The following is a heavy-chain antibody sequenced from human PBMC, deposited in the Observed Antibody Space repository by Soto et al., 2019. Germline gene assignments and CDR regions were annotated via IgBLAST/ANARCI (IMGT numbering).Heavy chain of an antibody. J-gene: IGHJ4*02. D-gene: IGHD3-22*01. CDR1: GYTFTSYG. Sequence: ASVKVSCKASGYTFTSYGISWVRQAPGQGLEWMGWISAYNGNTNYAQKLQGRVTMTTDTPTSTAYMELRSLRSDDTAVYYCARAGLTYYYDSSGYWTLDYWGQGTLVTVSS. CDR3: ARAGLTYYYDSSGYWTLDY. V-gene: IGHV1-18*01. CDR2: ISAYNGNT.